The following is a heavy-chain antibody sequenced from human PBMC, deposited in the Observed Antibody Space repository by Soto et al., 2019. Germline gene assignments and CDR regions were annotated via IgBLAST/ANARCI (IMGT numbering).Heavy chain of an antibody. D-gene: IGHD6-19*01. CDR1: GFTFSNYG. V-gene: IGHV3-21*04. J-gene: IGHJ5*02. Sequence: PGGSLRLTCTASGFTFSNYGLTWVRQAPGKGLEWVSFISSGSAYTYVADSVKGRFTISRDNARDSGFLEMNSLRDEDTGIYYCARSRSHWLALDPWGQGTLVTGSS. CDR2: ISSGSAYT. CDR3: ARSRSHWLALDP.